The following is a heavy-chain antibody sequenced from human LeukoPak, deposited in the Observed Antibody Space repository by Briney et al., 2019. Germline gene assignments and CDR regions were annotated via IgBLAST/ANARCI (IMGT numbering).Heavy chain of an antibody. CDR3: AKEGAYPIITYDS. J-gene: IGHJ5*01. D-gene: IGHD3-10*01. Sequence: GGSLRLSCAASGFTFSSYWMSWVRQAPGKGLEWVANIKRDGNEKNYVDSVRGRFSISRDNAKNSLYLQMDSLRAEDTAVYYCAKEGAYPIITYDSWGQGALVTVSS. V-gene: IGHV3-7*01. CDR1: GFTFSSYW. CDR2: IKRDGNEK.